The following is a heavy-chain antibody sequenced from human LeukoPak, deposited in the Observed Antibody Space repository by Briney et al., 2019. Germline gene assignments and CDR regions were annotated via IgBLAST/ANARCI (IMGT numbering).Heavy chain of an antibody. J-gene: IGHJ3*02. CDR1: GGSFSGYY. D-gene: IGHD3-9*01. CDR3: ASHPRYYDILTGYYMALDAFDI. V-gene: IGHV4-34*01. CDR2: INHSGST. Sequence: SETLSLTCAVYGGSFSGYYWSWIRQPPGKGLEWIGEINHSGSTNYNPSLKSRVTISVDTSKNQFSLKLSSVTAADTAVYYCASHPRYYDILTGYYMALDAFDIWGQGTMVTVSS.